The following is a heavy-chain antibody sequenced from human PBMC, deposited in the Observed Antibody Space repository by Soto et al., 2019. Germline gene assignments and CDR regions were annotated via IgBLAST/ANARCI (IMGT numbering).Heavy chain of an antibody. Sequence: EVQLAESGGGLVQPGGSLRLSCAASGFSLNTYWMSWVRQAPGKGLEWVANIKQDGSETYYVDSVKGRFTISRDNAKKSLYLQMNSLRAEDTAVYYCAREIGTMEYYWYFDLWGRGTLVTVSS. CDR1: GFSLNTYW. V-gene: IGHV3-7*05. CDR3: AREIGTMEYYWYFDL. D-gene: IGHD1-7*01. J-gene: IGHJ2*01. CDR2: IKQDGSET.